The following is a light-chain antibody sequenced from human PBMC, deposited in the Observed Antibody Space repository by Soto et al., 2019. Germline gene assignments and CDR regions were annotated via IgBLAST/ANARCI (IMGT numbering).Light chain of an antibody. CDR1: SSDVGAYNY. CDR2: DVT. J-gene: IGLJ2*01. V-gene: IGLV2-14*01. Sequence: QSALTQPASVSGSPGQSITISCTGTSSDVGAYNYVSWYQQHPGKAPKLMIYDVTERPSGVSNRFSGSKSGNTASLTISGLQAEDAADYYCSSYTTSGTLVFGGGTKLTVL. CDR3: SSYTTSGTLV.